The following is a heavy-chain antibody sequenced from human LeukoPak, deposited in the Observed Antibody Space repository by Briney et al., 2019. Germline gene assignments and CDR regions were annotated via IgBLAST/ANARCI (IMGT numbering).Heavy chain of an antibody. CDR1: GYTFTSYG. D-gene: IGHD2-21*01. Sequence: ASVTVSCTASGYTFTSYGISWVRQAPGQGLEWMGWINAYNDNTNYAQKFQGRVTMTTDTFTSTAYMELRSLRSDDTAVFYCARAGGSYSPSDYWGQGTLVTVSS. CDR3: ARAGGSYSPSDY. CDR2: INAYNDNT. V-gene: IGHV1-18*01. J-gene: IGHJ4*02.